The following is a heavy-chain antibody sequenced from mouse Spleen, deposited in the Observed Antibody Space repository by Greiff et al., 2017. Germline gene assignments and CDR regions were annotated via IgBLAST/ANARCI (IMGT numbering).Heavy chain of an antibody. CDR2: ISSGSSTI. D-gene: IGHD2-4*01. Sequence: VQLKESGGGLVKPGGSLKLSCAASGFTFSDYGMHWVRQAPEKGLEWVAYISSGSSTIYYADTVKGRFTISRDNAKNTLFLQMTSLRSEDTAMYYCATHYDYDGTWFAYWGQGTLVTVSA. V-gene: IGHV5-17*01. CDR3: ATHYDYDGTWFAY. CDR1: GFTFSDYG. J-gene: IGHJ3*01.